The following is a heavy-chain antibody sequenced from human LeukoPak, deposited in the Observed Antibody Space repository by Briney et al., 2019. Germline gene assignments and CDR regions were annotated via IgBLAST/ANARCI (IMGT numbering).Heavy chain of an antibody. V-gene: IGHV3-23*01. CDR3: AKGSYYDSSGSFYFDY. CDR1: GFTFGDYA. Sequence: PGRSLRLSCTASGFTFGDYALSWFRQAPGKGLEWVSGISGSGDNTYYADSVKGRFTISRDNSKNTLYVQVNSLGTEDTAAYYCAKGSYYDSSGSFYFDYWGQGTLVTVSS. CDR2: ISGSGDNT. D-gene: IGHD3-22*01. J-gene: IGHJ4*02.